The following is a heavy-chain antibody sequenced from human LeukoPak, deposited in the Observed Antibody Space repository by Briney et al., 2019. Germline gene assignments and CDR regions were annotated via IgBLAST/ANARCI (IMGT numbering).Heavy chain of an antibody. CDR3: ARGRVGGAN. V-gene: IGHV4-59*08. J-gene: IGHJ4*02. CDR2: IYYSGST. CDR1: GGSISSYY. Sequence: SETLSLTCPVSGGSISSYYWSWIRQPPGKGLEWIGYIYYSGSTNYNPSLKSRVTISVDTSKNQFSLKLRSVTAADTAVYYCARGRVGGANWGQGTLVTVSS. D-gene: IGHD4-23*01.